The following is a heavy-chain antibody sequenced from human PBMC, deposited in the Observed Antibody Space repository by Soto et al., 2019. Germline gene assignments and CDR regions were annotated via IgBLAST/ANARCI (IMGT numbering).Heavy chain of an antibody. CDR1: GFTFSRYG. V-gene: IGHV3-30*18. J-gene: IGHJ6*02. CDR3: AKHPPKYYYYGMDV. Sequence: GGSLRLSCVAPGFTFSRYGMHWVRQGPGKGLEWVAFISYDGSNKYYAVSVKGRFTISRHNSKTTLYLQMNSLGAEDTAVYYCAKHPPKYYYYGMDVWGQGTTVTVS. CDR2: ISYDGSNK.